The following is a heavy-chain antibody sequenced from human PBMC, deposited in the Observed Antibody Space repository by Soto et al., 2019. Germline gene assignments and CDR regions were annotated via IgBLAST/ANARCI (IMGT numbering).Heavy chain of an antibody. CDR1: GFTFSTYT. J-gene: IGHJ4*02. CDR2: VLPTGSST. V-gene: IGHV3-23*01. Sequence: PXGSRILACTASGFTFSTYTMNGVRQPPGKGLEWVSGVLPTGSSTVYADSVKGRFTISRDNSKNTLYLQMNNLRAEDTAIYYCAKDFTPDGFWDFDYWGQGTLVTVSS. CDR3: AKDFTPDGFWDFDY. D-gene: IGHD4-17*01.